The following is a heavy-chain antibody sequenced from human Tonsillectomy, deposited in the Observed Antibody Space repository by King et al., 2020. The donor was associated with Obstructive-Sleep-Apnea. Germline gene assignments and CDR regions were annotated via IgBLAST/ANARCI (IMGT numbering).Heavy chain of an antibody. Sequence: DVQLVESGGGLVKPGGSLRLSCAASGFTFSSYSMNWVRQASGKGLEWVSSISSSSTYINYADSVKGRFTISSDNAKNSLYLQMNSLRAEDTAVYYCARVYIAAAGHTLDYWGQGTLVTVSS. J-gene: IGHJ4*02. CDR3: ARVYIAAAGHTLDY. V-gene: IGHV3-21*01. D-gene: IGHD6-13*01. CDR2: ISSSSTYI. CDR1: GFTFSSYS.